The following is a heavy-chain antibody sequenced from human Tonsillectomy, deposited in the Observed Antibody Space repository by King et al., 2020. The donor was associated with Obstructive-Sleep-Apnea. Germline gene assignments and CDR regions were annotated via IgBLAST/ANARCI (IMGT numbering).Heavy chain of an antibody. CDR1: GFTFSSYD. D-gene: IGHD2-15*01. CDR3: ARVDCSGGSCRFDY. J-gene: IGHJ4*02. V-gene: IGHV3-13*04. Sequence: VQLVESGGGLVQPGGSLRLSCAASGFTFSSYDMHWVRQATGKGLEWVSAIGTAGDTYYPVSVKGRFTISRENAKNSLYLQMNSLRAGDTAVYYCARVDCSGGSCRFDYWGQGTLVTVSS. CDR2: IGTAGDT.